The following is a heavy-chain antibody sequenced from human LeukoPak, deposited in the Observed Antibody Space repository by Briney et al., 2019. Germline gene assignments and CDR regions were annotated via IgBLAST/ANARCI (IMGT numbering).Heavy chain of an antibody. J-gene: IGHJ1*01. CDR1: GFTFSSYS. D-gene: IGHD6-13*01. Sequence: PGGSLRLSCAASGFTFSSYSMNWVRQAPGKGLEWVSSITTIGTYIYYADSVKGRFTISRDNAKNSLYLQMNSLRAEDTAVYYCARDLSQYSSSWRLFQHWGQGTLVTVSS. CDR3: ARDLSQYSSSWRLFQH. V-gene: IGHV3-21*04. CDR2: ITTIGTYI.